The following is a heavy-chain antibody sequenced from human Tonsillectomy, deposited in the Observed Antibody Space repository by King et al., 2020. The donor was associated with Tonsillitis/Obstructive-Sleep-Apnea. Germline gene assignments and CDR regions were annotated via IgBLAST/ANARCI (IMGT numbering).Heavy chain of an antibody. D-gene: IGHD3-22*01. CDR2: IYYSGST. CDR3: ASHLYYYDSSGYASNDAFDI. CDR1: GGSISSYY. Sequence: QMQLQESGPGLVKPSETLSLTCTVSGGSISSYYWSWIRQPPGKGLEWIGCIYYSGSTKYNPSLKSRVTISVDTSKNQVSLKLRSVTAADTAGYDCASHLYYYDSSGYASNDAFDIWGQGTMVTVSS. J-gene: IGHJ3*02. V-gene: IGHV4-59*08.